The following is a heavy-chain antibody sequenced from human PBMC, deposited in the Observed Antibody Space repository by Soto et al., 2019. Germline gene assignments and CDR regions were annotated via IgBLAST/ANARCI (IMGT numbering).Heavy chain of an antibody. Sequence: QVQLVQCGAEMKKPGASVKVSCKASGYTFTTYGISWVRQAPGQGLEWMGWISAYNGNTHYAQKLQGRVTMTTDTSTSTAYVELRSLRSDDTAVYYCAREHFPSTYDSFAYWCQGTRVTVSS. CDR1: GYTFTTYG. V-gene: IGHV1-18*04. D-gene: IGHD3-3*02. J-gene: IGHJ4*02. CDR2: ISAYNGNT. CDR3: AREHFPSTYDSFAY.